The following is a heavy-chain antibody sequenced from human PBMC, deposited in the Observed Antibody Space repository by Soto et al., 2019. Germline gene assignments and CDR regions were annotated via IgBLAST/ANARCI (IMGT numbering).Heavy chain of an antibody. CDR1: GGFLSESY. CDR2: INHVGGT. J-gene: IGHJ5*02. D-gene: IGHD3-16*01. V-gene: IGHV4-34*01. Sequence: LSLTCAVYGGFLSESYWTWIRQPPGKGLEWIGEINHVGGTNYNPSLKSRVTMSVDTSQNQFSLRLISVTAADTAMYFCVRIRYQLPSSVLWLDPWGQGTTVTVSS. CDR3: VRIRYQLPSSVLWLDP.